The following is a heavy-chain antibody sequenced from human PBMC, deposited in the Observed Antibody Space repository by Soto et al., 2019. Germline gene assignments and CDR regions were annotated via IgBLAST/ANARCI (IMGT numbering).Heavy chain of an antibody. V-gene: IGHV1-18*01. CDR1: GYTFSSYG. D-gene: IGHD3-22*01. Sequence: QVQLMQSGAEVKKPGASVRVSCKASGYTFSSYGVNWVRQAPGQGLEWMGRINPYNGDRKFAQRFQGRLTMTTDTSTTTAYMELTSLRSDDTAVYYCASTKYDSSAYYYWYLGLWGRGTLVTVSS. J-gene: IGHJ2*01. CDR3: ASTKYDSSAYYYWYLGL. CDR2: INPYNGDR.